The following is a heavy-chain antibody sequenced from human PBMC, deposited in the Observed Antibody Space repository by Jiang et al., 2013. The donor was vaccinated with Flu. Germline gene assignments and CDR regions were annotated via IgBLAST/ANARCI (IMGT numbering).Heavy chain of an antibody. CDR3: ARAGLYCSGTTCSASYYYYYMDV. V-gene: IGHV3-11*05. D-gene: IGHD2-2*01. CDR2: SDSGSYT. J-gene: IGHJ6*03. Sequence: SDSGSYTNYADSVKGRFTVSRDNAKNSLFLQMYSLTAEDTAVYYCARAGLYCSGTTCSASYYYYYMDVWGKGTTVTVSS.